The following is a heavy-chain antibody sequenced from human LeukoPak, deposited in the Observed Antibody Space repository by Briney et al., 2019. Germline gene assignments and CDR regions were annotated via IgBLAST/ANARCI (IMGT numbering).Heavy chain of an antibody. V-gene: IGHV4-61*02. CDR1: GGSISSGSYY. CDR2: IYTSGST. Sequence: PSETLSLTCTVSGGSISSGSYYWSWIRQPAGKGLEWIGRIYTSGSTNYNPSLKSRVTISVDTSKNQFSLKLSSVTAADTAVYYCAREWQWLVGVDPWGQGTLVTVSS. D-gene: IGHD6-19*01. J-gene: IGHJ5*02. CDR3: AREWQWLVGVDP.